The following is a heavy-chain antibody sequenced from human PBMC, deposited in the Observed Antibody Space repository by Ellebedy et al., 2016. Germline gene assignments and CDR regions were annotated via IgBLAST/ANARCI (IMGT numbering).Heavy chain of an antibody. J-gene: IGHJ5*02. V-gene: IGHV3-23*01. D-gene: IGHD2-15*01. Sequence: GGSLRLSXAASGFTFSGYAMSWVRQAPGKGLEWVSGISGSGGTTYYADSVKGRFAISRNNSKNTLSLQMNSLRAEDTAVYYCAKGVVVAATLGGSWGQGTLVTVSS. CDR3: AKGVVVAATLGGS. CDR2: ISGSGGTT. CDR1: GFTFSGYA.